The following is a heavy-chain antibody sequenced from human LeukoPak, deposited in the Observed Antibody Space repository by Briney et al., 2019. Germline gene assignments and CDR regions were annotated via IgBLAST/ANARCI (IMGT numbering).Heavy chain of an antibody. Sequence: TGGSLRLSCAASGFTFSSYSMNWVRQAPGKGLEWVSSISSSSSYIYYADSVKGRFTISRENAKNSLYLQMNSLRAGDTAVYYCARDLRMYSSSWYRRGTQNPNYNGMDVWGQGTTVTVSS. V-gene: IGHV3-21*01. D-gene: IGHD6-13*01. J-gene: IGHJ6*02. CDR3: ARDLRMYSSSWYRRGTQNPNYNGMDV. CDR1: GFTFSSYS. CDR2: ISSSSSYI.